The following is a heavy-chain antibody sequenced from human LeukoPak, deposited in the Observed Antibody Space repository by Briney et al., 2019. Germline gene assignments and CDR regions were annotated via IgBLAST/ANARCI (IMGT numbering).Heavy chain of an antibody. J-gene: IGHJ4*02. D-gene: IGHD3-16*01. CDR3: ARDITVVSLASIGFDY. CDR2: ISSYNGKT. V-gene: IGHV1-18*01. Sequence: ASVKVSCKASGYTFTSYGLNWVRQAPGQGLEWMGWISSYNGKTNYAQKFQGRLTMTTDTSTSTAYMELRSLTSDDTAVYYCARDITVVSLASIGFDYWSQGTVVTVSS. CDR1: GYTFTSYG.